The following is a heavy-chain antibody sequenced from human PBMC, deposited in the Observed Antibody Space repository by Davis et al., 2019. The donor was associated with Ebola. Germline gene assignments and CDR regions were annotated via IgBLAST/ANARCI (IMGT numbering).Heavy chain of an antibody. D-gene: IGHD5-12*01. V-gene: IGHV4-34*01. CDR2: INHSGNT. CDR3: ASRPYIVATLGNYYYYYGMDV. J-gene: IGHJ6*02. Sequence: SETLSLTCAVYSGSFSGYYWSWIRQPPGKGLEWIGEINHSGNTHCNPSLKSRVTISVDTSKNQFSLKLSSVTAADTAVYYCASRPYIVATLGNYYYYYGMDVWGQGTTVTVSS. CDR1: SGSFSGYY.